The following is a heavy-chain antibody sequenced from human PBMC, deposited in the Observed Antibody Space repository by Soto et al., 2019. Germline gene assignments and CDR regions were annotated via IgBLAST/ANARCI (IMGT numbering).Heavy chain of an antibody. J-gene: IGHJ4*02. CDR3: AKDRRAGGNYGFYSDF. CDR2: SSATGAGT. Sequence: GGSLRLSCAASGFTFSSYGMTWVRQAPGKWLEWVSFSSATGAGTYYADSVKGRFTISRDNSKNTLYLQMTSLRADDTAVYYCAKDRRAGGNYGFYSDFWGQGXLVTVSS. V-gene: IGHV3-23*01. CDR1: GFTFSSYG. D-gene: IGHD1-7*01.